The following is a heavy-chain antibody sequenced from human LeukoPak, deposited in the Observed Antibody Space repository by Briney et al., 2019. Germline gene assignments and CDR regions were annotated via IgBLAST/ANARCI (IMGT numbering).Heavy chain of an antibody. CDR1: GGSVSSGSYY. D-gene: IGHD3-22*01. V-gene: IGHV4-61*01. CDR2: IYYSGGT. Sequence: PSETLSLTCTVSGGSVSSGSYYWSWIRQPPGKGLEWIGYIYYSGGTNYNPSLKSRVTISVDTSKNQFSLKLSSVTAADTAVYYCARGHSTGRIIDYWGQGTLVTVSS. J-gene: IGHJ4*02. CDR3: ARGHSTGRIIDY.